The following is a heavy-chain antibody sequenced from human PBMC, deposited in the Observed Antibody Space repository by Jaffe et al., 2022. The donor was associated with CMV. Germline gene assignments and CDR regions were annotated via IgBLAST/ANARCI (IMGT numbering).Heavy chain of an antibody. Sequence: QLQLQESGPGLVKPSETLSLTCTVSGGSISSSSYYWGWIRQPPGKGLEWIGSIYYSGSTYYNPSLKSRVTISVDTSKNQFSLKLSSVTAADTAVYYCARGAAAVSWFDPWGQGTLVTVSS. J-gene: IGHJ5*02. CDR2: IYYSGST. CDR1: GGSISSSSYY. CDR3: ARGAAAVSWFDP. D-gene: IGHD6-13*01. V-gene: IGHV4-39*01.